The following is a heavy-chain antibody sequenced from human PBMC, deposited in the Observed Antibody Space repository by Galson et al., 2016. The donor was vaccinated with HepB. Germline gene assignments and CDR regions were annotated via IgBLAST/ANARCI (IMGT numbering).Heavy chain of an antibody. CDR3: ARGLRGTYYEVVDP. CDR1: GFTFRNYG. CDR2: IWYDADIK. D-gene: IGHD1-26*01. V-gene: IGHV3-33*01. Sequence: SLRLSCAASGFTFRNYGMHWVRQAPGKGLEWVALIWYDADIKYYADSVKGRFTISRDHSKNTVCLQMNSLRAEDTAFYYCARGLRGTYYEVVDPWGQGTLVTVSS. J-gene: IGHJ5*02.